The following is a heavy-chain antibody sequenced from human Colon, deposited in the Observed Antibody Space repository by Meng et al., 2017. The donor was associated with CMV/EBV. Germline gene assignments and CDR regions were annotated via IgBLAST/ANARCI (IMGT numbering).Heavy chain of an antibody. Sequence: AQPVQSGTDVQTPRASVNVSCKTSGSTFTANHLYWVRQAPGQRLEWMGVIYPQDGGTYFAQKFQDRVTLTRDTSITTAYMELSGLTSDDTAIYYCVRESWYFDFWGEGTLVTVSS. J-gene: IGHJ4*02. CDR1: GSTFTANH. CDR2: IYPQDGGT. D-gene: IGHD6-13*01. CDR3: VRESWYFDF. V-gene: IGHV1-2*02.